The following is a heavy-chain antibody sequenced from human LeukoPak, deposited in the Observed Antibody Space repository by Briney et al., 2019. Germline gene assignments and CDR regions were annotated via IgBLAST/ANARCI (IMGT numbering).Heavy chain of an antibody. Sequence: SETLSLTCTVSGGSMSSYYWTWIRQPPGKGLEWIGYIYYSGSTNYNPSLKSRVTISVDTSKNQFSLKLSSVTAADTAVYYCARQWNYVRGYFDYWGQGTLVTVSS. V-gene: IGHV4-59*08. CDR1: GGSMSSYY. CDR3: ARQWNYVRGYFDY. CDR2: IYYSGST. J-gene: IGHJ4*02. D-gene: IGHD1-7*01.